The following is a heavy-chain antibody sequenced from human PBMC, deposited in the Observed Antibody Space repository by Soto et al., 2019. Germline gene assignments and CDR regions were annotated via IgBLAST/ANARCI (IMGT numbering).Heavy chain of an antibody. D-gene: IGHD6-19*01. V-gene: IGHV1-18*01. Sequence: GASVKVSCKASGYTFTSYGISWVRQAPGQGLEWMGWISAYNGNTNYAQKLQGRVTMTTDTSTSTAYMELRSLRSDDTAVYYCARVWDRDSSGWWFDYWGQGTLVTVSS. CDR3: ARVWDRDSSGWWFDY. CDR2: ISAYNGNT. J-gene: IGHJ4*02. CDR1: GYTFTSYG.